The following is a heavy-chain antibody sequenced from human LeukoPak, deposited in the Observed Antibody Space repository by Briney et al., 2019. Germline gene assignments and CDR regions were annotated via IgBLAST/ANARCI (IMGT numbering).Heavy chain of an antibody. D-gene: IGHD2-2*03. Sequence: GGSLRLSCAASGFAFSSYAMSWVRQAPGKGLEWVSHISSSGSAKYYADSVKGRFTISRDNAKNSLYLQMNSLRDEDTAVFYCASGSGHWGQGTLVTVSS. CDR3: ASGSGH. V-gene: IGHV3-48*02. CDR1: GFAFSSYA. CDR2: ISSSGSAK. J-gene: IGHJ1*01.